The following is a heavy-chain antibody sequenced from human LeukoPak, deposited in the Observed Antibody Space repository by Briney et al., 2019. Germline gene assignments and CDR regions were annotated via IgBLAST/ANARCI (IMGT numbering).Heavy chain of an antibody. CDR3: TTDTWYSAGH. V-gene: IGHV3-7*03. D-gene: IGHD2-15*01. CDR1: GFIFSGSW. CDR2: IKKDGSEK. Sequence: GGSLRLSCTASGFIFSGSWMAWIRQAPGKGLEWVAIIKKDGSEKYYVDSMKGRFSISRDNAKNSLFLQMNSLRAEDTAIYYCTTDTWYSAGHWGQGTLVTVSS. J-gene: IGHJ4*02.